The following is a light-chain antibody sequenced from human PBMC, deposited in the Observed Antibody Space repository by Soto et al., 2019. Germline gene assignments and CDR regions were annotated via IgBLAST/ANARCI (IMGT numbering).Light chain of an antibody. CDR3: QQYNSYSQT. CDR1: QSISSR. CDR2: DAS. V-gene: IGKV1-5*01. J-gene: IGKJ1*01. Sequence: DIQMTQSPSTLSASVGDRVTITCRASQSISSRLAWYQQKPGKAPKLLIYDASSLESGVPSRLSGSGSGTEFTLTISSLQPDDFATYYCQQYNSYSQTFGQGTKVDIK.